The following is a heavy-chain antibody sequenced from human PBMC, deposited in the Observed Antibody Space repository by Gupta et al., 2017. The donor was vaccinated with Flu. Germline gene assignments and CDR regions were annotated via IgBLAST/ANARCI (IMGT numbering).Heavy chain of an antibody. CDR1: GFTFSSYG. J-gene: IGHJ4*02. V-gene: IGHV3-30*18. D-gene: IGHD4-4*01. Sequence: QVQLVESGGGVVQPGRSLRLSCAASGFTFSSYGMHWVRQAPGKGLEWVAVISYDGSNKYYADSVKGRFTISRDNSKNTLYLQMNSLRAEDTAVYYCAKVGPGGDDYSNSIPHADFDYWGQGTLVTVSS. CDR3: AKVGPGGDDYSNSIPHADFDY. CDR2: ISYDGSNK.